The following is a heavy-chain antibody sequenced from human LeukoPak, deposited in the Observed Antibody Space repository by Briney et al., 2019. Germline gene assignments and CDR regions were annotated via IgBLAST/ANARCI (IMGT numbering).Heavy chain of an antibody. Sequence: ASVKVSCKASGYTFTGYYMHWVRQAPGQGLEWMGWINPNSGGTNYAQKFQGRVTMTRDTSTSTAYMELRSLRSDDTAVYYCARDPDYYDSSGYHDYWGQGTLVTVSS. V-gene: IGHV1-2*02. J-gene: IGHJ4*02. CDR3: ARDPDYYDSSGYHDY. CDR2: INPNSGGT. D-gene: IGHD3-22*01. CDR1: GYTFTGYY.